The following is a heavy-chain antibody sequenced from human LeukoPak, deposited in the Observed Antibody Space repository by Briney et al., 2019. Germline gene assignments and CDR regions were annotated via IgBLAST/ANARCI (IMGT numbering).Heavy chain of an antibody. D-gene: IGHD2-15*01. CDR2: IYYSGST. CDR3: ARDRGRSGD. J-gene: IGHJ4*02. CDR1: GGSISSYY. Sequence: NASETLSLTCTVSGGSISSYYWSWIRQPQGKGLEWIGYIYYSGSTNYNPSLKSRVTISVDTPKNQFSLKLSSVTAADTAVYYCARDRGRSGDWGQGTLVTVSS. V-gene: IGHV4-59*01.